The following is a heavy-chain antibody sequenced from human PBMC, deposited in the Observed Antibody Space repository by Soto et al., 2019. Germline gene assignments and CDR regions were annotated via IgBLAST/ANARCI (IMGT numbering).Heavy chain of an antibody. V-gene: IGHV2-70*01. J-gene: IGHJ6*02. D-gene: IGHD3-9*01. CDR3: ARIKQYYDILTGYYPNYYYYGMDV. CDR1: GFSLSTSGMC. CDR2: IDWDDDK. Sequence: SGPTLVNPTQTLTLTCTFSGFSLSTSGMCVSWIRQPPGKALEWLALIDWDDDKYYSTSLKNRLTISKDTSKNQVVLTMTNMDPVDTATYYCARIKQYYDILTGYYPNYYYYGMDVWGQGTTVTVSS.